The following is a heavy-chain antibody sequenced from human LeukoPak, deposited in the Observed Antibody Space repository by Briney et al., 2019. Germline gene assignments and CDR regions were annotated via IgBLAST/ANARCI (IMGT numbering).Heavy chain of an antibody. Sequence: ASVKVSCKASGYILTGHYMHWVRQAPGQGLEWMGWINPNSGATNYVQKFQGRVIMTRDTSISTAYMELSSLRSDDTAVYYRARLSYSSGWALDYWGQGTLVTVSS. CDR1: GYILTGHY. D-gene: IGHD6-19*01. CDR3: ARLSYSSGWALDY. V-gene: IGHV1-2*02. CDR2: INPNSGAT. J-gene: IGHJ4*02.